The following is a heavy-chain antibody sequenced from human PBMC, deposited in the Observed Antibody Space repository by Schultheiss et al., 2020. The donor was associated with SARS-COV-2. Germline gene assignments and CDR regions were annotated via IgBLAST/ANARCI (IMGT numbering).Heavy chain of an antibody. Sequence: SVKVSCKASGGTFSSYAISWVRQAPGQGLEWMGGIIPIFGTANYAQKFQGRVTITADESTSTAYMELSSLRSEDTAVYYCARAKEWELFDLQHWGQGTLVTVSS. CDR1: GGTFSSYA. D-gene: IGHD1-26*01. V-gene: IGHV1-69*13. J-gene: IGHJ1*01. CDR3: ARAKEWELFDLQH. CDR2: IIPIFGTA.